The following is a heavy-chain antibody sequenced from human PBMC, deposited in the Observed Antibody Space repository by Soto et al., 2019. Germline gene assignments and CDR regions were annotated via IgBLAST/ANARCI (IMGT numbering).Heavy chain of an antibody. Sequence: EVQLVESGGDLVQPGGSLRLSCVVSELTFRNEWMTWVRQAPGKGLEWVANINEHGSETYYVDSVKGRFIISRDNAKNSLFLQMNSLRAEDTAVYYCATHSRFKKDYWGQETLVTVSS. V-gene: IGHV3-7*02. CDR1: ELTFRNEW. CDR2: INEHGSET. CDR3: ATHSRFKKDY. D-gene: IGHD3-3*01. J-gene: IGHJ4*02.